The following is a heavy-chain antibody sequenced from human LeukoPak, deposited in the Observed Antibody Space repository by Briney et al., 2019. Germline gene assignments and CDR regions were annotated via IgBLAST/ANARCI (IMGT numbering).Heavy chain of an antibody. Sequence: GASVKVSCKVSGYTLTELSMHWVRQAPGKGLEWMGGFDPEDGETIYAQKFQGRVTMTEDTSTDTAYMELSSLRSEDTAVYYCATDPYYYDSSGYLAWGQGTLVTVSS. CDR3: ATDPYYYDSSGYLA. CDR1: GYTLTELS. CDR2: FDPEDGET. V-gene: IGHV1-24*01. J-gene: IGHJ5*02. D-gene: IGHD3-22*01.